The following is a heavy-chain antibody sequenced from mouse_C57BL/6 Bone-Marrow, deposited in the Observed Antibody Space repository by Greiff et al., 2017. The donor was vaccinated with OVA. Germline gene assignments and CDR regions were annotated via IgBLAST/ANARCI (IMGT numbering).Heavy chain of an antibody. V-gene: IGHV1-81*01. CDR3: ARGLWLSWFAY. D-gene: IGHD2-2*01. J-gene: IGHJ3*01. CDR1: GYTFTSYG. CDR2: IYPRSGNT. Sequence: VHLVESGAELARPGASVKLSCKASGYTFTSYGISWVKQRTGQGPEWIGEIYPRSGNTYYNEKFKGKATLTADKSSSTAYMELRSLTSEDSAVYFCARGLWLSWFAYWGQGTLVTVSA.